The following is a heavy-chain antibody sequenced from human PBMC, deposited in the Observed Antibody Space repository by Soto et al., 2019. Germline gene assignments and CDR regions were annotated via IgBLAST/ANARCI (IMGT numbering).Heavy chain of an antibody. J-gene: IGHJ3*02. D-gene: IGHD5-18*01. V-gene: IGHV4-59*01. Sequence: TSETLSLTCTISGGSIGNYYWTWIRQTPGKGLEWIGYVYYSGNTNYNPSLKSRVSISVDMSKNQFSLELSSVTAADTAMYYCARGVDTDVGGLGFYDAFDIWGPGTKVTVS. CDR3: ARGVDTDVGGLGFYDAFDI. CDR2: VYYSGNT. CDR1: GGSIGNYY.